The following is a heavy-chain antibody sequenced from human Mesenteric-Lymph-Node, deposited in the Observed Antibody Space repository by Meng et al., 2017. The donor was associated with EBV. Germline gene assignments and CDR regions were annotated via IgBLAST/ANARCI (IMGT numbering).Heavy chain of an antibody. J-gene: IGHJ4*02. CDR2: IYYTGST. Sequence: QVQLQESGPGLVKPSGXLSLPGDVSGNSLSSANWWSWIRQPPGKGLEWIGEIYYTGSTNYNSSLKSRVTISLDKSENQLFLKLTSMTAADTAVYYCARRWFSVGTYFDYWGQGILVTVSS. CDR3: ARRWFSVGTYFDY. D-gene: IGHD4-23*01. V-gene: IGHV4-4*02. CDR1: GNSLSSANW.